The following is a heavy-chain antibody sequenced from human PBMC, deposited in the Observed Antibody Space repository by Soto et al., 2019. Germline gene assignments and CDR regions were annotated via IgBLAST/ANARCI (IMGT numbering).Heavy chain of an antibody. D-gene: IGHD3-22*01. CDR2: ISGSGGST. CDR3: AKDPIITMIVVVMYFDY. Sequence: SLRLSCAASGFTFSSYAMSWVRQAPGKGLEWVSAISGSGGSTYYADSVKGRFTISRDNSKNTLYLQMNSLRAEDTAVYYCAKDPIITMIVVVMYFDYWGQGTLVTVPQ. CDR1: GFTFSSYA. V-gene: IGHV3-23*01. J-gene: IGHJ4*02.